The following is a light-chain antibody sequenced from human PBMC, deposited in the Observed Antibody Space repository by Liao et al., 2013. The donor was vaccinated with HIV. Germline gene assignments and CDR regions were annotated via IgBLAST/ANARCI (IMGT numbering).Light chain of an antibody. CDR1: NIGGKS. V-gene: IGLV3-21*01. J-gene: IGLJ2*01. CDR3: QAWDSNTYVV. CDR2: YDS. Sequence: SYELTQPPSLSVAPGETARVTCGGNNIGGKSVHWYQQQPGQAPVLVISYDSERPSGIPERFSGSNSGNTATLTISGTQPMDEADYYCQAWDSNTYVVFGGGTKLTVL.